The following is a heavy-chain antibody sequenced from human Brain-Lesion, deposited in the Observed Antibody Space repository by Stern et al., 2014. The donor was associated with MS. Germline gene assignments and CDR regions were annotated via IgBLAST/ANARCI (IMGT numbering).Heavy chain of an antibody. D-gene: IGHD6-19*01. Sequence: EVQLEESAAEVKKPGESLKISCKGSGYRFDNYWIGWVRQKPGKGLEWMGIIYTADSDTRYSPSLQGQVTISADKSISTVYLQWSSLKASDTAMYYCARTYSSGWYGGHAFDIWGQGTMVTVSS. CDR3: ARTYSSGWYGGHAFDI. CDR2: IYTADSDT. J-gene: IGHJ3*02. CDR1: GYRFDNYW. V-gene: IGHV5-51*01.